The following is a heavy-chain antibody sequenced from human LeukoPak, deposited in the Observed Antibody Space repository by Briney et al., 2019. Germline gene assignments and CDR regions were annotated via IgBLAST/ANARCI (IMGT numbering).Heavy chain of an antibody. CDR2: IYYIGST. CDR3: ARVNTGKVTLDY. Sequence: SETLSLTCTVSGDSINKNYWSWIRQSPGKGLEWIGYIYYIGSTNYDPSLASRITISLDTSKSQFSLTLNSVTAADTAIYFCARVNTGKVTLDYWGQGILVTVSS. D-gene: IGHD1-14*01. V-gene: IGHV4-59*01. CDR1: GDSINKNY. J-gene: IGHJ4*02.